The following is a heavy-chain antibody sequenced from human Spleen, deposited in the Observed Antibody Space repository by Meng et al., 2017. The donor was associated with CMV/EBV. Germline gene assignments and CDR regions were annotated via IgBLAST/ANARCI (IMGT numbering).Heavy chain of an antibody. Sequence: GESLKISCAASGFTFDDYGMSWVRQAPGKGLEWVSGINWNGGSTGYADSVKGRFTISRDNAKNSLYLQMNSLRAEDTALYHCARNPVGVTAYYGMDVWGQGTTVTVSS. CDR3: ARNPVGVTAYYGMDV. J-gene: IGHJ6*02. CDR1: GFTFDDYG. CDR2: INWNGGST. D-gene: IGHD1-26*01. V-gene: IGHV3-20*01.